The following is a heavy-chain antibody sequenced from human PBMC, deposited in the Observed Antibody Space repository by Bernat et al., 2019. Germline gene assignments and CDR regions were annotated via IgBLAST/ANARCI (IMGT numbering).Heavy chain of an antibody. J-gene: IGHJ4*02. V-gene: IGHV5-51*01. CDR3: ARLSAPGVGATSFDY. Sequence: EVQLGQSGAEVKKPSESLKISCKGSGYSFTSYWIVCVRQMPGKGLEWVGVIYPGDSDNRYSPSFQGQVTISADKSISTAYLQWSSLKASDTAVYYCARLSAPGVGATSFDYWGQGTLVTVSS. D-gene: IGHD1-26*01. CDR1: GYSFTSYW. CDR2: IYPGDSDN.